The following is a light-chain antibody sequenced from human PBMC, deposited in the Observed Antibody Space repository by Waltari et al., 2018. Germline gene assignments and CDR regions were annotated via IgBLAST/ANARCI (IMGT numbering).Light chain of an antibody. Sequence: QSVLTQRPSVSGAPGQRVTISCTGSVSNIGAGYDIHWYQPLPRAAPKLLIDGNTSRPLGVPARFSGSTSGTSASLAITGLQAEDEADYYCQSYDTSLSVVFGGGTKLTVL. V-gene: IGLV1-40*01. CDR1: VSNIGAGYD. J-gene: IGLJ3*02. CDR3: QSYDTSLSVV. CDR2: GNT.